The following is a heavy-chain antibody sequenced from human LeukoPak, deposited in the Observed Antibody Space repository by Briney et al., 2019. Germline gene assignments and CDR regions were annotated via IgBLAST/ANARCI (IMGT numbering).Heavy chain of an antibody. CDR3: ARVYGDYTSMDV. Sequence: PSETLSLTCTVSGGSIRSNYWSWIRQPPGKGLEWIGYIYYSGGTKYNPSLKRRVTISIDTSTNQFSLKLSSVTAADTAVYYCARVYGDYTSMDVWGKGTTVTVSS. D-gene: IGHD4-17*01. V-gene: IGHV4-59*01. CDR2: IYYSGGT. CDR1: GGSIRSNY. J-gene: IGHJ6*04.